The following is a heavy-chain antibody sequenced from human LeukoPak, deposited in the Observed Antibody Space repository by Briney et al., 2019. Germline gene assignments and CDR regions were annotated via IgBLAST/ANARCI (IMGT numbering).Heavy chain of an antibody. D-gene: IGHD6-19*01. V-gene: IGHV1-18*01. J-gene: IGHJ2*01. CDR2: ISVKNGNT. CDR3: ARELSSGRFGNWYFDL. CDR1: GYTFTSYG. Sequence: ASVKVSCKASGYTFTSYGISWVRQAPGQGLEWMGGISVKNGNTNYAQKFQDRVTMTTDTSTSTAYMDLRSLRYDDTAVYYCARELSSGRFGNWYFDLWGRGTLVTVSS.